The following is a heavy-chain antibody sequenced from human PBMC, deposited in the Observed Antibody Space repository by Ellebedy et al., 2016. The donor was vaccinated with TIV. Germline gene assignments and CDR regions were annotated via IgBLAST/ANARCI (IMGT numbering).Heavy chain of an antibody. V-gene: IGHV1-18*01. Sequence: AASVKVSCKASGYTFTSYGISWVRQAPGQGLEWMGWISTYNGKTKFEQKFQGRVTMTTDPSTTTAFLELRSLRSDDTAVYYCARDMPDSSGSAFHYWGQGTQVTVSS. D-gene: IGHD3-22*01. CDR2: ISTYNGKT. J-gene: IGHJ1*01. CDR3: ARDMPDSSGSAFHY. CDR1: GYTFTSYG.